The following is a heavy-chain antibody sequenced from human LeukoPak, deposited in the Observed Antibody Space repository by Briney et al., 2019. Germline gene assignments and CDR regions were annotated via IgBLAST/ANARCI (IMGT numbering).Heavy chain of an antibody. D-gene: IGHD1-26*01. CDR1: GGSISSSSYY. J-gene: IGHJ4*02. V-gene: IGHV4-39*01. CDR3: ARQWPTAFDY. Sequence: SETLSLTCTVSGGSISSSSYYCGWIRQPPGKGLEWIGSIYYSGSTYYNPSLKSRVTISVDTSKNQFSLKLRSVTAADTAVYYCARQWPTAFDYWGQGTLVTVSS. CDR2: IYYSGST.